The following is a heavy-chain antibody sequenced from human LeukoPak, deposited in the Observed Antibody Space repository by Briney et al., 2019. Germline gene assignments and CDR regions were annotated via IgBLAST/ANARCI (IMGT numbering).Heavy chain of an antibody. CDR1: GGSISNYY. J-gene: IGHJ5*02. CDR3: ASYYYDSSGYLNWFDP. Sequence: PSETLSLTCTVSGGSISNYYWSWIRQPPGKGLEWIGYIYYSGSTYYNPSLKSRVTISVDTSKNQFSLKLSSVTAADTAVYYCASYYYDSSGYLNWFDPWGQGTLVTVSS. D-gene: IGHD3-22*01. V-gene: IGHV4-30-4*08. CDR2: IYYSGST.